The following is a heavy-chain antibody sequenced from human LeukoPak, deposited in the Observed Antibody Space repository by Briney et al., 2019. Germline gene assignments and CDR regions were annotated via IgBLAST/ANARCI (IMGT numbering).Heavy chain of an antibody. CDR3: ARENGYCSTTSCPFGY. CDR2: IYNVGTT. V-gene: IGHV3-66*02. J-gene: IGHJ4*02. CDR1: GFTVSDSY. D-gene: IGHD2-2*01. Sequence: GGSLRLSCAASGFTVSDSYMSWVRQAPGKGLEWVSVIYNVGTTDYADSVRGRFTFSRDNSKNTLYLRMNGLRPEDTAVYYCARENGYCSTTSCPFGYWGQGTLVTVSP.